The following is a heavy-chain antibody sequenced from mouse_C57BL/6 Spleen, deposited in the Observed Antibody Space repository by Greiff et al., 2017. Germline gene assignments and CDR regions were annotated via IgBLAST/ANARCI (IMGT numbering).Heavy chain of an antibody. J-gene: IGHJ3*01. CDR1: GYAFSSSW. CDR2: IYPGDGDT. V-gene: IGHV1-82*01. CDR3: ARDNQAWFAY. D-gene: IGHD1-3*01. Sequence: QVQLQQSGPELVKPGASVKISCKASGYAFSSSWMNWVKQRPGKGLECIGRIYPGDGDTNYNGKFKGKATLTADKSSSTAYMQLSSLTSEDSAVYFCARDNQAWFAYWGQGTLVTVSA.